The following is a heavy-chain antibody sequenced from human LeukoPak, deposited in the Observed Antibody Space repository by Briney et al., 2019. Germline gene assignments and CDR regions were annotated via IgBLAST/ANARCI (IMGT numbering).Heavy chain of an antibody. CDR2: INPNTGGT. CDR3: ARDVFAEYTTHHRFDP. J-gene: IGHJ5*02. V-gene: IGHV1-2*02. CDR1: GYTFTSYG. D-gene: IGHD6-6*01. Sequence: ASVKVSCKASGYTFTSYGISWVRQAPGQGLEWMGWINPNTGGTNYAREVEGRVTMTRDTSISTAYMELSRLTSDDTAAYYCARDVFAEYTTHHRFDPRGQGTLVTVSS.